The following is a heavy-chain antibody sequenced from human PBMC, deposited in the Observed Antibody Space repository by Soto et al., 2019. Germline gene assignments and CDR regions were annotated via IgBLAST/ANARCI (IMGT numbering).Heavy chain of an antibody. V-gene: IGHV3-33*01. Sequence: QVQLVESGGGVVQPGRSLRLSCAASGFTFSSYGMHWVRQAPGKGLEWVAVIWYDGSNKYYADSVKGRFTISRDNSKNTLYLQMSSLRAEDTAVYYCARTGWELRAFDIWGQGTMVTVSS. J-gene: IGHJ3*02. CDR2: IWYDGSNK. CDR3: ARTGWELRAFDI. D-gene: IGHD1-26*01. CDR1: GFTFSSYG.